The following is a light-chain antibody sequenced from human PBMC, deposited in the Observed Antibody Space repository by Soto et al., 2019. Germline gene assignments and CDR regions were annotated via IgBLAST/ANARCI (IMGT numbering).Light chain of an antibody. CDR1: QSISSNF. Sequence: EIVLTQSPGTLSLSPGERATLSCRASQSISSNFLAWYQQKPGRAPRLLIYGASSRATGIPDRFSGSGSGTDFTLTISRLEPEDFAVYHCQQYDTSPTFGQGTKVDI. CDR3: QQYDTSPT. J-gene: IGKJ1*01. CDR2: GAS. V-gene: IGKV3-20*01.